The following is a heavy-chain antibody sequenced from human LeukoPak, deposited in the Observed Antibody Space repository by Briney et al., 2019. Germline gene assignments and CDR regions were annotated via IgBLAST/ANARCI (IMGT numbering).Heavy chain of an antibody. CDR2: IKQDGSEK. V-gene: IGHV3-7*01. CDR3: ARGHSSGNPDPFDY. Sequence: GGSLRLSCAASGFTSSSYWMSWVRQAPGKGLEWVANIKQDGSEKYYVDSVKGRFTISRDNAKNSLYLQMNSLRAEDTAVYYCARGHSSGNPDPFDYWGQGTLVTVSS. CDR1: GFTSSSYW. J-gene: IGHJ4*02. D-gene: IGHD6-19*01.